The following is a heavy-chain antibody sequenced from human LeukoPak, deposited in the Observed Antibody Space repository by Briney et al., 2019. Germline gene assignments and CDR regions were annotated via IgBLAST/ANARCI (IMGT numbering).Heavy chain of an antibody. D-gene: IGHD6-25*01. J-gene: IGHJ6*03. CDR1: GGSISSSSYY. CDR3: ASLRDGSTYYYYYMDV. CDR2: IYYSGST. V-gene: IGHV4-39*07. Sequence: SETLSLTCTVSGGSISSSSYYWGWIRQPPGKGLEWIGSIYYSGSTYYNPSLKSRVTISVDRSKNQFSLKLSSVTAADTAAYYCASLRDGSTYYYYYMDVWGKGTTVTVSS.